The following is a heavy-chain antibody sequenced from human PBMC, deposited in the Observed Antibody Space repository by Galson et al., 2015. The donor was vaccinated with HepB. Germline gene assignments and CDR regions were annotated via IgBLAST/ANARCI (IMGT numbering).Heavy chain of an antibody. CDR3: AKDMGAAGYYYYYGMDV. V-gene: IGHV3-30*02. CDR2: IRYDGSNK. D-gene: IGHD6-13*01. J-gene: IGHJ6*02. Sequence: SLRLSCAASGFTFSSYGMHWVRQAPGKGLEWVAFIRYDGSNKYYADSVKGRFTISRDNSKNTLYLQMNSLRAEDTAVYYCAKDMGAAGYYYYYGMDVWGQGTTVTVSS. CDR1: GFTFSSYG.